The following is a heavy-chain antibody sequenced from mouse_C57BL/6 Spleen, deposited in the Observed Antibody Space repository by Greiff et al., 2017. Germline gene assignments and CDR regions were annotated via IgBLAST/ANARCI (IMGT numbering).Heavy chain of an antibody. J-gene: IGHJ3*01. CDR2: IRSKSSNYAT. V-gene: IGHV10-3*01. CDR1: GFTFNTYA. Sequence: EVQRVESGGGLVQPKGSLKLSCAASGFTFNTYAMHWVRQAPGKGLEWVARIRSKSSNYATYYADSVKDRFTISRDDSQSMLYLQMNNLKTEDTAMYYCVREEDYYGSSYAWFAYWGQGTLVTVSA. CDR3: VREEDYYGSSYAWFAY. D-gene: IGHD1-1*01.